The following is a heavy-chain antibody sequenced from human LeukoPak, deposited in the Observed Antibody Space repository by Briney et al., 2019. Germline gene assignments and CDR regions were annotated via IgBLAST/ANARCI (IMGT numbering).Heavy chain of an antibody. CDR1: GGSFSGYY. D-gene: IGHD2-21*01. V-gene: IGHV4-34*01. J-gene: IGHJ3*02. CDR3: ARHSPPGADAFDI. CDR2: IDHSGST. Sequence: PSETLSFSCAVYGGSFSGYYWSWIRQPPGKGLEWIGEIDHSGSTNYNPSLKSRVTISVDTSKNQFSLKLSSVTAADTAVYYCARHSPPGADAFDIWGQGTMVTVSS.